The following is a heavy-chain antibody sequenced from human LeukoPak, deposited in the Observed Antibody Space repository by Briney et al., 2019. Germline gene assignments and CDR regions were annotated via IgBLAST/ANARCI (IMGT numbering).Heavy chain of an antibody. V-gene: IGHV3-74*01. CDR1: GFTFSSYW. CDR3: ARGGYSGYDYGVAKKGPFDY. D-gene: IGHD5-12*01. Sequence: GGSLRLSCAASGFTFSSYWMHWVRQAPGKGLVWVSRINSDGSSTSYADSVKGRFTISRDNAKNTLYLQMNSLRAEDTAVYYCARGGYSGYDYGVAKKGPFDYWGQGTLVTVSS. CDR2: INSDGSST. J-gene: IGHJ4*02.